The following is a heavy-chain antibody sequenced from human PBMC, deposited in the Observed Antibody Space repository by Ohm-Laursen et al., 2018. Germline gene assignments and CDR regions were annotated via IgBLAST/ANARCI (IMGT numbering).Heavy chain of an antibody. J-gene: IGHJ6*02. CDR2: ISASGTNT. D-gene: IGHD3-10*01. CDR3: AKSRGVRGVISVYYYGMDV. Sequence: SLRLSCAASGFTFSSYAMSWVRQTPGKGLEWVSAISASGTNTYYADSVKGRFTISRDTSKNTLYLQMNTLRAEDTAVYYCAKSRGVRGVISVYYYGMDVWGQGTTVIVS. V-gene: IGHV3-23*01. CDR1: GFTFSSYA.